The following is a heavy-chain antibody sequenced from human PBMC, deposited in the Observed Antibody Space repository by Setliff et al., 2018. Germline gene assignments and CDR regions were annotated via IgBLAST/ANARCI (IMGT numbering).Heavy chain of an antibody. V-gene: IGHV1-18*01. CDR1: GYTFSNYG. CDR3: ARVRGLGSMVRGVDY. Sequence: ASVKVSCKASGYTFSNYGISRVRQAPGQGLEWMGWISAYNGNTNYAQKFQGRVTMTTDTSTSTAYMELRSLRSDDTAVYYCARVRGLGSMVRGVDYWGQGTLVTVSS. J-gene: IGHJ4*02. D-gene: IGHD3-10*01. CDR2: ISAYNGNT.